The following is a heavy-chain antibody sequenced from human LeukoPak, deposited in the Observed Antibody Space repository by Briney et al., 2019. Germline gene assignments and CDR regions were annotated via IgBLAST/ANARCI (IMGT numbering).Heavy chain of an antibody. J-gene: IGHJ3*02. CDR2: IYYSGST. CDR1: GGSISSSSYY. D-gene: IGHD6-6*01. CDR3: AGTKSIAARCAFDI. V-gene: IGHV4-39*01. Sequence: TSETLSLTCTVSGGSISSSSYYWGWIRQPPGKGLEWIGSIYYSGSTYYNPSLKSRVTISVDTSKNQFSLKLSSVTVADTAVYYCAGTKSIAARCAFDIWGQGTMVTVSS.